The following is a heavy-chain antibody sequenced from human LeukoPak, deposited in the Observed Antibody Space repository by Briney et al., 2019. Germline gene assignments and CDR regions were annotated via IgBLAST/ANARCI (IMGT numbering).Heavy chain of an antibody. CDR1: GFTFSSYA. CDR3: AKRRGLELLYYYYMDV. Sequence: GGSLRLSCAASGFTFSSYAMSWVRQAPGKGLEWVSGVSGSGGSTYYADSVKGRFTISRDNSKNTLYLQMNSLRAEDTAVYYCAKRRGLELLYYYYMDVWGKGTTVTVSS. V-gene: IGHV3-23*01. CDR2: VSGSGGST. D-gene: IGHD1-7*01. J-gene: IGHJ6*03.